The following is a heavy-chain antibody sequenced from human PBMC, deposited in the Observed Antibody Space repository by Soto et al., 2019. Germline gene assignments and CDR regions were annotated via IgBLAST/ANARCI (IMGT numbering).Heavy chain of an antibody. D-gene: IGHD4-17*01. CDR1: GGSFSGYY. Sequence: PSETLSLTCAVYGGSFSGYYWSWIRQPPGKGLEWIGEINHSGSTNYNPSLKSRVTISVDTSKNQFSLKLSSVTAADTAVYYCARGQFLRAYAFDIWGQGTMVTVSS. CDR3: ARGQFLRAYAFDI. CDR2: INHSGST. J-gene: IGHJ3*02. V-gene: IGHV4-34*01.